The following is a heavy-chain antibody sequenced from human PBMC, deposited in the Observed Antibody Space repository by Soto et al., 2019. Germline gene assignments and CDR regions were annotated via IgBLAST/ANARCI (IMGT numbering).Heavy chain of an antibody. CDR1: GYTFTGYY. CDR2: INPNSGGT. D-gene: IGHD2-21*01. V-gene: IGHV1-2*04. Sequence: ASVKVSCKASGYTFTGYYMHWVRQAPGQGLEWMGWINPNSGGTNYAQKFQGWVTMTRDTSISTAYMELSRLRSDDTAVYYCAMHCGGDCYDAFDIWGQGKMVTVSS. J-gene: IGHJ3*02. CDR3: AMHCGGDCYDAFDI.